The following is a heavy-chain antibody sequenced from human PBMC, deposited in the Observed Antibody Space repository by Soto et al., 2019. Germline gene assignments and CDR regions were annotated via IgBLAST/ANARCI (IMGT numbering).Heavy chain of an antibody. CDR3: ARDGLEMATMTPEYYYYYYGMDV. V-gene: IGHV3-33*01. CDR2: IWYDGSNK. J-gene: IGHJ6*02. Sequence: QVQLVESGGGVVQPGRSLRLSCAASGFTFSSYGMHWVRQAPGKGLEWVAVIWYDGSNKYYADSVKGRFTISRDNSKNTLYLQMNSLRAEDTAVYYCARDGLEMATMTPEYYYYYYGMDVWGQGTTVTVSS. CDR1: GFTFSSYG. D-gene: IGHD5-12*01.